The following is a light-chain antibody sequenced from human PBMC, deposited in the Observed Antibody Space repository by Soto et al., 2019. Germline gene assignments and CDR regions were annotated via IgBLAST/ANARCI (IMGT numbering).Light chain of an antibody. V-gene: IGKV3-20*01. CDR1: QSVSSSY. Sequence: EIGLTQSPGTLSLSPGERATLSCRASQSVSSSYLAWYQQQPGQAPRLLIDGASSRATGIPDRFSGSGSGTDFTLTISRLEPEDFAVYYWQQYGSSLFTFGPGTKVDIK. CDR2: GAS. J-gene: IGKJ3*01. CDR3: QQYGSSLFT.